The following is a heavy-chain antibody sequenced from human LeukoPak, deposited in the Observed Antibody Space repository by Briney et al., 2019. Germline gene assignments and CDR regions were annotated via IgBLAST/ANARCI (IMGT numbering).Heavy chain of an antibody. CDR2: ISAYNGNT. J-gene: IGHJ4*02. Sequence: VASVKVSCKASGYTFTGYYMHWVRQAPGQGLEWMGWISAYNGNTNYAQKLQGRVTMTTDTSTSTAYMELRSLRSDDTAVYYCATSAYDSSGTPFDYWGQGTLVTVSS. D-gene: IGHD3-22*01. CDR3: ATSAYDSSGTPFDY. CDR1: GYTFTGYY. V-gene: IGHV1-18*04.